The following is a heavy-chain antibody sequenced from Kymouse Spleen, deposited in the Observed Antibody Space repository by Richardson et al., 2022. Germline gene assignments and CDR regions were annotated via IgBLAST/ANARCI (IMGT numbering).Heavy chain of an antibody. CDR1: GFTFSSYG. V-gene: IGHV3-33*01. Sequence: QVQLVESGGGVVQPGRSLRLSCAASGFTFSSYGMHWVRQAPGKGLEWVAVIWYDGSNKYYADSVKGRFTISRDNSKNTLYLQMNSLRAEDTAVYYCARSGSGSYHYFDYWGQGTLVTVSS. CDR3: ARSGSGSYHYFDY. J-gene: IGHJ4*02. CDR2: IWYDGSNK. D-gene: IGHD1-26*01.